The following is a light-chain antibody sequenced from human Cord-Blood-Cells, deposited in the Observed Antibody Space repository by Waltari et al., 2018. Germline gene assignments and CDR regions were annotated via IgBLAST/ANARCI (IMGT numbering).Light chain of an antibody. J-gene: IGLJ3*02. CDR2: EVS. V-gene: IGLV2-14*01. CDR3: SSYTSSSTRV. Sequence: QSALTQPASVSASPGQSITIPCTGTRSDVGGYNYVSWYQQPPGKAPKLMIYEVSNRPSGVSNRFSGSKSGNTASLTISGLQAEDEADYYCSSYTSSSTRVFGGGTKLTVL. CDR1: RSDVGGYNY.